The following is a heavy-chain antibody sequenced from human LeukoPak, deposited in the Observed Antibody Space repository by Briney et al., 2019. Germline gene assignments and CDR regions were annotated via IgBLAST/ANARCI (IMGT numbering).Heavy chain of an antibody. J-gene: IGHJ4*02. D-gene: IGHD2/OR15-2a*01. V-gene: IGHV3-21*01. CDR2: ISSSSSYI. CDR1: GFTFSSYS. Sequence: PGGSLRLSCGASGFTFSSYSMNWVRQAPGKGLEWVSFISSSSSYIFYADSVKGRFTISRDNAQNSLYLQMNSLRTEDTAVYYCARDRIRGDYWGQGTLVIVSS. CDR3: ARDRIRGDY.